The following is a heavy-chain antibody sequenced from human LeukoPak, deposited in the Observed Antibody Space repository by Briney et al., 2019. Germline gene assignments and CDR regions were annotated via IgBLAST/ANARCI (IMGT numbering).Heavy chain of an antibody. V-gene: IGHV4-59*02. J-gene: IGHJ4*02. CDR2: IYYSVTT. CDR1: GASVTDYY. CDR3: ASRGRAGSDMLALDY. D-gene: IGHD6-19*01. Sequence: SETLSLTCSVSGASVTDYYWSWIRQTPGKGLEWLGHIYYSVTTHYHPSLKSRLTLSVETSKNQFSLKLSSVTAADTAVYYCASRGRAGSDMLALDYWGQGTLITLSS.